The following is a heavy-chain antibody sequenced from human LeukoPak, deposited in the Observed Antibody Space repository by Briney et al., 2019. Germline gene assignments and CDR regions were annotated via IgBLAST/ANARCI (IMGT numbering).Heavy chain of an antibody. V-gene: IGHV4-30-4*01. CDR3: AGSSEAAAYLLFDY. CDR2: IYYSGST. CDR1: GGSISSGDYY. J-gene: IGHJ4*02. Sequence: PSQTLSLTCTVPGGSISSGDYYWSWIRQPPGKGLEWIGYIYYSGSTYYNPSLKSRVTISVDTSKNQFSLKLSSVTAADTAVYYCAGSSEAAAYLLFDYWGQGTLVTVSS. D-gene: IGHD2-2*01.